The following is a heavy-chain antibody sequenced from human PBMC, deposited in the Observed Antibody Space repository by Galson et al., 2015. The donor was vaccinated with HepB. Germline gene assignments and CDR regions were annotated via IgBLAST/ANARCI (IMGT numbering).Heavy chain of an antibody. D-gene: IGHD3-10*02. V-gene: IGHV3-66*01. CDR3: TRAQPTYMLAFDH. Sequence: SLRLSCAVSGFTVSSNFMTWVRQAPGKGLEWVSFIYRGGSTIYADSVKGRFTISRDNSKNTLYLQTDSLRAQDTAVYYCTRAQPTYMLAFDHWGQGILVTVSS. J-gene: IGHJ4*02. CDR1: GFTVSSNF. CDR2: IYRGGST.